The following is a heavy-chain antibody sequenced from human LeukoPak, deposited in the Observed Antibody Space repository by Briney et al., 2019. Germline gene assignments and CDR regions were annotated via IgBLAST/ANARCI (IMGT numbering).Heavy chain of an antibody. Sequence: GASVKVSYKASGYTFTGYYMHWVRQAPGQGLEWMGWINPNSGGTNYAQKFQGRVTMTRDTSISTAYMELSRLRSDDTAVYYCARGVEMATMDFDYWGQGTLVTVSS. J-gene: IGHJ4*02. V-gene: IGHV1-2*02. CDR3: ARGVEMATMDFDY. CDR1: GYTFTGYY. D-gene: IGHD5-24*01. CDR2: INPNSGGT.